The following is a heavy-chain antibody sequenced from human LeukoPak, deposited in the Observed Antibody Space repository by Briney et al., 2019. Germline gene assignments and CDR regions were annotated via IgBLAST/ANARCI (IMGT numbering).Heavy chain of an antibody. CDR1: GGSFSGYY. CDR2: INHSGST. Sequence: SETLSLTCAVYGGSFSGYYWSWIRQPPGKGLEWMGEINHSGSTNYNPSLKSRVTISVDTSKNQFSLKLSSVTAADTAVYYCARAVVVPAARIYYFDYWGQGTLVTVSS. V-gene: IGHV4-34*01. J-gene: IGHJ4*02. CDR3: ARAVVVPAARIYYFDY. D-gene: IGHD2-2*01.